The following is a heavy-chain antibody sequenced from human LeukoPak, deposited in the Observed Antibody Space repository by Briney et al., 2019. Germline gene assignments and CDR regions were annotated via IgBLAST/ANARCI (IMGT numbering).Heavy chain of an antibody. CDR2: IYYSGST. D-gene: IGHD3-10*01. V-gene: IGHV4-39*01. Sequence: PSETLSLTCTVSGGSIGSHFFCWAWLRQPQGKGLEWLGSIYYSGSTYYNPSLKSRVTMSVDTSKNHFSLKLTSVTAADTAVYFCADMVRGVIGGPNFYSYYMDVWGKGATVTVS. CDR1: GGSIGSHFFC. J-gene: IGHJ6*03. CDR3: ADMVRGVIGGPNFYSYYMDV.